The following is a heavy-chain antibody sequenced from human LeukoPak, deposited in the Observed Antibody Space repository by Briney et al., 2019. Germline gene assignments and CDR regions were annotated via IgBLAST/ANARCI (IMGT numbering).Heavy chain of an antibody. Sequence: SETLSLTCTVSGGSISSSSYYWGWIRQPPGKGLEWIGSIYYSGSTYYNPSLKSRVTISVDTSKNQFSLKLSSVTAADTAVYYCASVAVAASPSRFDPWGQGTLVTVSS. D-gene: IGHD6-19*01. V-gene: IGHV4-39*01. CDR1: GGSISSSSYY. J-gene: IGHJ5*02. CDR3: ASVAVAASPSRFDP. CDR2: IYYSGST.